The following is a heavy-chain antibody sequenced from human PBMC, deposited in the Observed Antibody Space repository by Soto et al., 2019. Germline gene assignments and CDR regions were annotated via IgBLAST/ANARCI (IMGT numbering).Heavy chain of an antibody. D-gene: IGHD1-26*01. J-gene: IGHJ6*02. CDR2: IIPNFGTA. Sequence: GASVKVSCKASGGTFSSYAISWVRQAPGQGLEWMGGIIPNFGTANYAQKFQGRVTITADESTSTAYMELSSLRSEDTAVYYCAREGDSGSYYGGYYYYYGMDVWGQGTTVTVSS. CDR1: GGTFSSYA. CDR3: AREGDSGSYYGGYYYYYGMDV. V-gene: IGHV1-69*13.